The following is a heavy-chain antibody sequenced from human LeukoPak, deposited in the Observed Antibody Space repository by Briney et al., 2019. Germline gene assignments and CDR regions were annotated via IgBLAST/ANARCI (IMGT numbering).Heavy chain of an antibody. CDR2: IYHSGST. D-gene: IGHD3-10*01. CDR3: ARYYYGSGSYYKWFDY. CDR1: GGSISSGGYS. J-gene: IGHJ4*02. Sequence: SETLSLTCAVSGGSISSGGYSRSWIRQPPGKGLEWIGYIYHSGSTYYNPSLKSRVTISVDRSKNQFSLKLSSVTAADTAVYYCARYYYGSGSYYKWFDYWGQGTLVTVSS. V-gene: IGHV4-30-2*01.